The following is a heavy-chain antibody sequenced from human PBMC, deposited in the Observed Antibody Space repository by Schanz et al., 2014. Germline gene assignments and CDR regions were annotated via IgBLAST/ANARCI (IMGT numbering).Heavy chain of an antibody. CDR3: ARDPNTSAWLPYFDT. CDR2: INQDGSEK. V-gene: IGHV3-7*01. CDR1: GFTFSSYC. D-gene: IGHD6-19*01. Sequence: EVQLVESGGGLVQPGGSLRLSCAASGFTFSSYCINWVRQAPGKGLEWVANINQDGSEKYYVDSVKGRFTISRDNAKNTVYLQMNSLRTDDTAMYYCARDPNTSAWLPYFDTWGQGTLXTVSS. J-gene: IGHJ4*02.